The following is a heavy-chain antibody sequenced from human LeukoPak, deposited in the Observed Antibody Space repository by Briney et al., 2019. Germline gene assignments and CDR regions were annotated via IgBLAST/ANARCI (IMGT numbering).Heavy chain of an antibody. CDR3: AAFDCSSTSCSSY. Sequence: ASVKVSCKASGGTFSSYAISWVRQAPGQGLEWMGGIIPIFGTANYAQKFQGRVTITADESTSTAYMELSSPRSEDTAVYYCAAFDCSSTSCSSYWGQGTLVTVSS. CDR2: IIPIFGTA. CDR1: GGTFSSYA. J-gene: IGHJ4*02. D-gene: IGHD2-2*01. V-gene: IGHV1-69*13.